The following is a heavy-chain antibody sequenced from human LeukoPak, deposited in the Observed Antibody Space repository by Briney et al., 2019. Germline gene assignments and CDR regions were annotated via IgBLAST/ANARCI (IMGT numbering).Heavy chain of an antibody. Sequence: RLQTLSLTCTVSGGSLSGSLFYCASIRQPPGKGLGWIGSIYYSGSTYYNPSIKSRVTISVGISKNQSSLNLRSVTAADAAVYYCAKNIYDWNSFYFDSWGQGTLVTVSS. V-gene: IGHV4-39*01. D-gene: IGHD1-7*01. CDR1: GGSLSGSLFY. CDR3: AKNIYDWNSFYFDS. CDR2: IYYSGST. J-gene: IGHJ4*02.